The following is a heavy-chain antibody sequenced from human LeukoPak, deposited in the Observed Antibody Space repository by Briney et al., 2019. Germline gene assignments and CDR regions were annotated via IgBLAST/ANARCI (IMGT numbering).Heavy chain of an antibody. CDR2: IYYRGGT. J-gene: IGHJ4*02. CDR1: GGSISSYY. Sequence: SDPLSLTRTVSGGSISSYYLSWIQQPPGKGLEWIGDIYYRGGTNYNPSLKSRLTIPVDTSQNQFPPSLSSVASADPAADYCAGFPRYYDFWSVSGRVKAADYWGQGTLVTVSS. CDR3: AGFPRYYDFWSVSGRVKAADY. D-gene: IGHD3-3*01. V-gene: IGHV4-59*07.